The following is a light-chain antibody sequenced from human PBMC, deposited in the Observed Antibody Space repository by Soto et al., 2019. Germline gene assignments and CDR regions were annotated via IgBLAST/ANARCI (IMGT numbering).Light chain of an antibody. V-gene: IGLV2-14*01. Sequence: QSALTQPASVSGSHGQSITISCTGTSSDVGGYNYVSWYQQHPGKAPKLMIYDVSNRPSGVSNRFSGYKSGNTASLTISGLQAEDEADYYCSSYTSSSLVVFGVGTKLPVL. CDR1: SSDVGGYNY. CDR2: DVS. CDR3: SSYTSSSLVV. J-gene: IGLJ2*01.